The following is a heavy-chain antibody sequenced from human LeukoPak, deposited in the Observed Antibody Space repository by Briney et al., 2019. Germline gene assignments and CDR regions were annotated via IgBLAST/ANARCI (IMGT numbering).Heavy chain of an antibody. J-gene: IGHJ4*02. CDR3: AKDGAHSSSWATDDY. V-gene: IGHV3-23*01. CDR1: GFTFSSYA. CDR2: ISGSGGST. D-gene: IGHD6-13*01. Sequence: GGSLRLSCAASGFTFSSYAMSWVRQAPGKGLEWVSAISGSGGSTYYADSVKGRFTISRDNSKNTLYLQMNSLRAEDTAVYYCAKDGAHSSSWATDDYWGQGTLVTVSS.